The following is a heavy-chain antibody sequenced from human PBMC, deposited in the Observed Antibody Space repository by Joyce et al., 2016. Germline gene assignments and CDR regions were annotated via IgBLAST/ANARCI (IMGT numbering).Heavy chain of an antibody. CDR1: GVIFSDHY. D-gene: IGHD1-26*01. CDR3: SRDRGARSDY. V-gene: IGHV3-72*01. Sequence: EVQLVESGGGMFQPGGFMSLSCAASGVIFSDHYMDWVRQDPGKGLAWVGRIRNKAKSYTTEYAASVKGRFTISRDDSKNSLYLQMNNLKTEDTAVYYCSRDRGARSDYWGQGTLVTVSS. CDR2: IRNKAKSYTT. J-gene: IGHJ4*02.